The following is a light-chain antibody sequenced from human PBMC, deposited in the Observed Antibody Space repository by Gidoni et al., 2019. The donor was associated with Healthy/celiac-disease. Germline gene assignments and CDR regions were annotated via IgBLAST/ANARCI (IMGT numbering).Light chain of an antibody. CDR2: RNN. V-gene: IGLV1-47*01. CDR3: AAWDDSLSGSWV. CDR1: SSNIGSNY. J-gene: IGLJ3*02. Sequence: QSVLTQPPSASGTPGQRVTISCSGSSSNIGSNYVSWYQQLPGTAPKLLIYRNNQRPAGVPDRFSGSKSGTSASLAISGRRSEDEADYYCAAWDDSLSGSWVFGGGTKLTVL.